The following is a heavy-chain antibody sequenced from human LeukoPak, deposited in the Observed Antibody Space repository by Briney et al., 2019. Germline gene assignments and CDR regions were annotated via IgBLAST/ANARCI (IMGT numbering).Heavy chain of an antibody. CDR2: IYYSGST. CDR1: GGSISSSSYY. D-gene: IGHD3-22*01. Sequence: SETLSLTCTVSGGSISSSSYYWGWLRQPPGKGLEWIGSIYYSGSTYYNPSLKSRVTISVDTSKNQFSLKLSSVTAADTAVYYCARNYDSSGYYRDDAFDIWGQGTMVTVSS. V-gene: IGHV4-39*01. CDR3: ARNYDSSGYYRDDAFDI. J-gene: IGHJ3*02.